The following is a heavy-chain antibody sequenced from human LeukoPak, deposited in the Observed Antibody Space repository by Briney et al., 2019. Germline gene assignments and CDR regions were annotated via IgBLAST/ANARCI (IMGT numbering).Heavy chain of an antibody. Sequence: GRSLRLSCTASGFTFGDYAMSWFRQAPGKGLEWVGFIRSKVYGGTTEYAASVKGRFTISRDDSKSIAYLQMNSLKSEDTAVYYCVRYSGDAAYWGQGTLVTVSS. V-gene: IGHV3-49*03. J-gene: IGHJ4*02. CDR2: IRSKVYGGTT. D-gene: IGHD5-12*01. CDR3: VRYSGDAAY. CDR1: GFTFGDYA.